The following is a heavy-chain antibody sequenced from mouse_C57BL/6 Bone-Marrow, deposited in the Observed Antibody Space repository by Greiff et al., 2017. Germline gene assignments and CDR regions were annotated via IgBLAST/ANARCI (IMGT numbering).Heavy chain of an antibody. CDR3: ARSSYWYFDV. J-gene: IGHJ1*03. V-gene: IGHV1-54*01. Sequence: QVQLQQSGAELVRPGTSVKVSCKASGYAFTNYLIEWVKQRPGQGLEWIGLINPGSGGTNYNEKFKGKATLTADKSSSTAYMQLSSLTSEDSAVYFCARSSYWYFDVWGTGTTVTVSS. D-gene: IGHD1-1*01. CDR1: GYAFTNYL. CDR2: INPGSGGT.